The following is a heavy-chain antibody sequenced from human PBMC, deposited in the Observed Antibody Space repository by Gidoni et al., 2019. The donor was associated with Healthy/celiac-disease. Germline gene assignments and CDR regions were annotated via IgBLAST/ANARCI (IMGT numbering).Heavy chain of an antibody. V-gene: IGHV3-33*01. CDR2: IWYNGSNK. CDR3: AREFSGRANPGLFDP. J-gene: IGHJ5*02. Sequence: QVQPVESGGGVVQPGRSLRLSGAASGFTFSSYGRHWVRQAPGKGLEWVAVIWYNGSNKYYADSVKGRFTISRDNSKNTLYLQMNSLRAEDTAVYYCAREFSGRANPGLFDPWGQGTLVTVSS. CDR1: GFTFSSYG. D-gene: IGHD2-15*01.